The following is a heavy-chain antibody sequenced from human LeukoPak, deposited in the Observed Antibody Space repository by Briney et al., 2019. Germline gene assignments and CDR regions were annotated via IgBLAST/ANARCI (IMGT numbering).Heavy chain of an antibody. CDR2: IYPGDSDT. CDR1: GYSFSSNW. D-gene: IGHD2-2*01. Sequence: GESLKISCKGSGYSFSSNWIGWVRQMPGKGLEWMGIIYPGDSDTRYSPSFQGQVTISADKSISTAYLQWSSLKASDTAIYYCARPYCSTTRCYRFDYWGQGTPVTVSS. J-gene: IGHJ4*02. V-gene: IGHV5-51*01. CDR3: ARPYCSTTRCYRFDY.